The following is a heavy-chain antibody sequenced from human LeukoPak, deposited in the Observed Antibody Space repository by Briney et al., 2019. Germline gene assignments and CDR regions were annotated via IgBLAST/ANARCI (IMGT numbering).Heavy chain of an antibody. CDR3: AKGGTIGWLQHGHFDY. V-gene: IGHV3-23*01. J-gene: IGHJ4*02. CDR2: ISGSGGST. Sequence: GASLRLSCAASGFTFSSYAMSWVHQAPGKGLEWVSAISGSGGSTYYADSVKGRFTISRDNSKNTLYLQMNSLRAEDTAVYYCAKGGTIGWLQHGHFDYWGQGTLVTVSS. CDR1: GFTFSSYA. D-gene: IGHD5-24*01.